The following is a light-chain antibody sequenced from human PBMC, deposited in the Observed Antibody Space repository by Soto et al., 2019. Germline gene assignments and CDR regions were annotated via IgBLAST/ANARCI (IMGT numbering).Light chain of an antibody. CDR1: SSDVGGYNY. CDR3: SSYTSSSTLYV. J-gene: IGLJ1*01. Sequence: QSALTPPASVSGSPGQSITISCTGTSSDVGGYNYVSWYQQHPGKAPKLMIYDVSNRPSGVSNRFSGAKSGNTASLTISGLQAEDGADYYFSSYTSSSTLYVFGTGTKLTVL. V-gene: IGLV2-14*01. CDR2: DVS.